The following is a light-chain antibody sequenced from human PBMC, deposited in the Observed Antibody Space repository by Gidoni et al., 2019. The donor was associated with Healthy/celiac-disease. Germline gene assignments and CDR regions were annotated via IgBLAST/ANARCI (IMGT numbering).Light chain of an antibody. V-gene: IGKV1-39*01. J-gene: IGKJ1*01. CDR1: QSISSY. Sequence: IQMTQSTSSLSASVGDRVNITCRASQSISSYLNWYQQKPGKAHKLLIYAASSLQSGVPSRFSGSGSGTDFTLTISILQPEDFATYYCQQSYSTPTFGQGTKVEIK. CDR2: AAS. CDR3: QQSYSTPT.